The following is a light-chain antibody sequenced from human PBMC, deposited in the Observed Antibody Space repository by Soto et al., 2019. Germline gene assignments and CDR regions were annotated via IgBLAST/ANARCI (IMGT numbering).Light chain of an antibody. V-gene: IGKV3-15*01. CDR1: QSVSSN. Sequence: EIVMTQSPATLSVSPGERATLSCRASQSVSSNLAWYQQKPGQAPRLLIYGASTRATGIPARFSGSGSGTEVTLTISSLQSGDFAVYYCQQYNNWPLTFGGGTKVEIK. J-gene: IGKJ4*01. CDR3: QQYNNWPLT. CDR2: GAS.